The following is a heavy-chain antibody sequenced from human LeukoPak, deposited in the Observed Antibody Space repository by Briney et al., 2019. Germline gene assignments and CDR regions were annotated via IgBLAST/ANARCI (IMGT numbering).Heavy chain of an antibody. CDR1: GGTFSSYA. CDR2: IIPILGIA. J-gene: IGHJ4*02. CDR3: ARDPQPPYYFDY. Sequence: ASVKVSCKASGGTFSSYAISWVRQAPGQGLEWMGRIIPILGIANYAQKFQGRVTITADKSTSTAYMELSSLRSEDAAVYYCARDPQPPYYFDYWGQGTLVTVSS. V-gene: IGHV1-69*04.